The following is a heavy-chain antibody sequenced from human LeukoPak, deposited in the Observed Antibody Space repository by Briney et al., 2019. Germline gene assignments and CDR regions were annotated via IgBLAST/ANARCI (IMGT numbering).Heavy chain of an antibody. CDR3: ARGGYSYAQSFDY. Sequence: PSETLSLTCTVSGGSISSYYWSWIRQPPGKGLEWIGYIYYSGSTNYNPSLKSRVTISVDTSKNQFSLKLSSVTAADTAVYYCARGGYSYAQSFDYWGQGTLVTVSS. CDR1: GGSISSYY. CDR2: IYYSGST. V-gene: IGHV4-59*01. J-gene: IGHJ4*02. D-gene: IGHD5-18*01.